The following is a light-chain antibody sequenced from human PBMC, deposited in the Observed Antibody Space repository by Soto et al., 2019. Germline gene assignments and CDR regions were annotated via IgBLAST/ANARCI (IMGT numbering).Light chain of an antibody. CDR1: QSISRQ. Sequence: DIQMTQSPSTLSASVGDRVSITCRASQSISRQLAWYQQKPGKAPNLLIYQASNLETGVPSWFTGSGSGTEVTLTISSLQPDDLATYYGLRYQSYCTFGQGTKVEVK. V-gene: IGKV1-5*03. CDR3: LRYQSYCT. J-gene: IGKJ1*01. CDR2: QAS.